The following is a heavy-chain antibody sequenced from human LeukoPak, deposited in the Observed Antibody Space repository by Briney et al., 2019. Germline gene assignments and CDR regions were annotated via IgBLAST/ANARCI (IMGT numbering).Heavy chain of an antibody. J-gene: IGHJ5*02. Sequence: GASVTVSCKASGYTFTSYGISWVRQAPGQGLEWMGWISAYNGNTNYAQELQGRVTMATDTSTSTAYMELRSLRSDDTAVYYCARDRIAVAALLIFDPWGQGTLVTVSS. V-gene: IGHV1-18*01. CDR1: GYTFTSYG. CDR3: ARDRIAVAALLIFDP. D-gene: IGHD6-19*01. CDR2: ISAYNGNT.